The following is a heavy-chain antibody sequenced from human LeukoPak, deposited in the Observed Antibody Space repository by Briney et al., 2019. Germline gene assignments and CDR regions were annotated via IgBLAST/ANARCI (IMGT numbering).Heavy chain of an antibody. D-gene: IGHD6-13*01. CDR3: TKFSSSWLHYYYMDV. Sequence: PGGSLRLSCAASGFTFSSYAMSWVRQAPGKGLEWVSAISGSGGSTYYADSVKGRFTISRDNSKNTLYLQMNSLRAEDTAVYYCTKFSSSWLHYYYMDVWGKGTTVTVSS. V-gene: IGHV3-23*01. CDR2: ISGSGGST. J-gene: IGHJ6*03. CDR1: GFTFSSYA.